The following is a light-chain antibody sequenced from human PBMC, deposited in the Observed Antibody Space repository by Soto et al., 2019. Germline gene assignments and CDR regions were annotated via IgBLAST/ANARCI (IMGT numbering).Light chain of an antibody. CDR1: QDIRSR. V-gene: IGKV1-12*01. CDR3: QQANILPPV. Sequence: IEMTQAPSAVAASVGDRVTSTCRASQDIRSRLAWYQHKPGKAPNLLIYSATTLQSGVPYRFSGSGSGTYFTLTISSLQPEDFATYYCQQANILPPVFGGGTRGDIK. CDR2: SAT. J-gene: IGKJ4*01.